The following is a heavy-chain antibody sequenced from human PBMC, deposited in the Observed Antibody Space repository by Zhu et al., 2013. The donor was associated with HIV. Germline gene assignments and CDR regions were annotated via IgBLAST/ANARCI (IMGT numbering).Heavy chain of an antibody. J-gene: IGHJ4*02. CDR3: ARREKAYDNSGLFDY. Sequence: AQLVQSGTEVAKPGSSVRVSCKSTGGSFTHYAMNWVRQAPGQGFEWMGGIIPAFGVVNYAQRFQGRITISANKETNTDFLDLRSLTSGDTAIYYCARREKAYDNSGLFDYWGQGTLVTVSS. V-gene: IGHV1-69*17. CDR2: IIPAFGVV. D-gene: IGHD3-22*01. CDR1: GGSFTHYA.